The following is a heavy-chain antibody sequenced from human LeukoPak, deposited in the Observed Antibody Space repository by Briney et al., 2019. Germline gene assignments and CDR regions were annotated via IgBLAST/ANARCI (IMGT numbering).Heavy chain of an antibody. CDR1: GFTFSSYA. D-gene: IGHD6-13*01. V-gene: IGHV3-23*01. CDR3: ARLSSAAAGTGYYYGMDV. CDR2: ITGSGGNT. J-gene: IGHJ6*02. Sequence: GGSLRLSCAASGFTFSSYAMSWVRQAPGKGLEWVSAITGSGGNTYYADSVKGRFTISRDNSKNTLYLQMNSLRAEDTAVYYCARLSSAAAGTGYYYGMDVWGQGTTVTVSS.